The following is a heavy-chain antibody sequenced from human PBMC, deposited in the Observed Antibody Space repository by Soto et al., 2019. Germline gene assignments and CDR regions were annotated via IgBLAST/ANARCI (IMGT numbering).Heavy chain of an antibody. CDR3: ASENILTGSYLDH. CDR2: IYYSGGT. V-gene: IGHV4-39*01. CDR1: RRSISSTSYF. J-gene: IGHJ4*02. D-gene: IGHD3-9*01. Sequence: SATLSLTCTVHRRSISSTSYFWAWIRQPPGKGLEWIGSIYYSGGTYYNPSLKSRVTISVDTSKNQFSLKVSSVTAADTAVYYCASENILTGSYLDHWGQGTLVTVS.